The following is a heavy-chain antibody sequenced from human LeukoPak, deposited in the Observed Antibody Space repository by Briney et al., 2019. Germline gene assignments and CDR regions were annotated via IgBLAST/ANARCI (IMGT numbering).Heavy chain of an antibody. CDR3: VGGDGREY. J-gene: IGHJ4*02. CDR2: IDSRSSTM. Sequence: GGSLRLSCAASGFTFNRYWMHWVRQVPGKGLEWVSSIDSRSSTMYYADSVKGRFTIFRDNAKNSLYLQMNSLRAEDTAVFYCVGGDGREYWGQGTLVTVSS. V-gene: IGHV3-21*01. CDR1: GFTFNRYW. D-gene: IGHD5-24*01.